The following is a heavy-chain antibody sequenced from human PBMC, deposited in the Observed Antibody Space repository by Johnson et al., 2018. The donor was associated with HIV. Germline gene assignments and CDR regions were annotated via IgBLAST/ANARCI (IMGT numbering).Heavy chain of an antibody. V-gene: IGHV3-11*04. D-gene: IGHD5-18*01. CDR1: GFTFSDYY. Sequence: QVQLMESGGDLVKPGGSLRLSCAASGFTFSDYYMTWIRQAPGKGLEWVSYISSSGTTIYYADSVKGRFTISRDNAKNSLYLQMNSLRAEETAVYYCARGGYSYGLIRADTFNIWGQGTRVTVSS. CDR3: ARGGYSYGLIRADTFNI. CDR2: ISSSGTTI. J-gene: IGHJ3*02.